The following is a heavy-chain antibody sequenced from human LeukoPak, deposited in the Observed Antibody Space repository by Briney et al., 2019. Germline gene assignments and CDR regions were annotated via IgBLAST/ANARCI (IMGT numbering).Heavy chain of an antibody. CDR3: ARGARWDPFDY. CDR2: IYYSGST. J-gene: IGHJ4*02. D-gene: IGHD1-26*01. V-gene: IGHV4-59*01. Sequence: SETLSLTCTISGGSISTYYWSWIRQPPGKGLEWIGYIYYSGSTNYNPSLKSRVTISVDTSKNQLSLKLSSVTAADTAVYYCARGARWDPFDYWGQGTLVTVSS. CDR1: GGSISTYY.